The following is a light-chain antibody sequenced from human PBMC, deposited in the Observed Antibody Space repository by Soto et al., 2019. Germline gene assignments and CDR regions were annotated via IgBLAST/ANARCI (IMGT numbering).Light chain of an antibody. Sequence: EIVLTQSPGTLSLSPGERATLSCRASQSVSNNYLAWYQQKPGQAPRLLICGASSRATGIPDRFIGSGSGTDFTLTISRLEAEDFAVYYCQQYGSSRTFGQGTKVEI. CDR1: QSVSNNY. V-gene: IGKV3-20*01. CDR3: QQYGSSRT. CDR2: GAS. J-gene: IGKJ1*01.